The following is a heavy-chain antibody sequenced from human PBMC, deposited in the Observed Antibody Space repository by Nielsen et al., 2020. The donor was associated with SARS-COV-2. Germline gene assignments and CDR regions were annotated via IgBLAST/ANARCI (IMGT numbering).Heavy chain of an antibody. CDR3: AGGADFWSGTQKYYMDV. CDR2: IKQDGSEK. CDR1: GFTFSSYW. Sequence: GGSLRLSCAASGFTFSSYWMSWVRQAPGKGLEWVANIKQDGSEKYYVDSVKGRFTISRDNAKNSLYLQMNSLRAEDTAVYYCAGGADFWSGTQKYYMDVWGKGTTVTVSS. D-gene: IGHD3-3*01. V-gene: IGHV3-7*03. J-gene: IGHJ6*03.